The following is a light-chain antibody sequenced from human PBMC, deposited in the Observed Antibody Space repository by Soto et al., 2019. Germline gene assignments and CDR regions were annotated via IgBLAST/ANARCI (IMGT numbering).Light chain of an antibody. CDR2: DAS. V-gene: IGKV3-11*01. Sequence: EIVLTQSPATLSLSPGESATLSCRASQSVSGSLAWYQQKPGQAPRLLMYDASNKAASIPARFSGSGSGTDFTLNISSLQPEDFAVYYCPQRGTWPLTFGPGTKVGIK. J-gene: IGKJ3*01. CDR1: QSVSGS. CDR3: PQRGTWPLT.